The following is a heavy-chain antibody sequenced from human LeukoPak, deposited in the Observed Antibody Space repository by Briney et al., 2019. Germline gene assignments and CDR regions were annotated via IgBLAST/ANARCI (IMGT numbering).Heavy chain of an antibody. CDR3: ARRGDPYYFDY. D-gene: IGHD2-21*02. Sequence: GRSLRLSCAASGFTFDDYAMHWVRQAPGKGLEWVSAISGSGGSTYYADSVKGRFTISRDNSKNTLYLRLNSLRAEDTAVYYCARRGDPYYFDYWGQGALVTVSA. CDR2: ISGSGGST. CDR1: GFTFDDYA. J-gene: IGHJ4*02. V-gene: IGHV3-23*01.